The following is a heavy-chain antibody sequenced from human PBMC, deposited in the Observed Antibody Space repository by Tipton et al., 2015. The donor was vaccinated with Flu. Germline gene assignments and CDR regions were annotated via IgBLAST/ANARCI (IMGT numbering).Heavy chain of an antibody. CDR3: ARGQQLDPEVYYYYSYGMDV. V-gene: IGHV1-46*01. Sequence: QLVQSGAEVKKPGASVKVSCKASGYTFTSYYMHWVRQAPGQGLEWMGIINPSGGSTSYAQKFQGRVTMTRDTSTSTVYMELSSLRSEDTAVYYCARGQQLDPEVYYYYSYGMDVWGQGTTVTVSS. CDR2: INPSGGST. D-gene: IGHD6-13*01. J-gene: IGHJ6*02. CDR1: GYTFTSYY.